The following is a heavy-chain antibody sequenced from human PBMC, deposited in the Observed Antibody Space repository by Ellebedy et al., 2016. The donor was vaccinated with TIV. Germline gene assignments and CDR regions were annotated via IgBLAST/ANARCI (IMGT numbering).Heavy chain of an antibody. J-gene: IGHJ4*02. CDR3: AKDTAVVPAAMSH. CDR1: GFPFSSYD. CDR2: IGVLGDT. D-gene: IGHD2-2*01. Sequence: GGSLRLSXAASGFPFSSYDMHWVRQATGKGLEWVSGIGVLGDTYYLDSVKGRFTISRDNAKNSLYLQMNSLRAEDTALYYCAKDTAVVPAAMSHWGQGTLVTVSS. V-gene: IGHV3-13*01.